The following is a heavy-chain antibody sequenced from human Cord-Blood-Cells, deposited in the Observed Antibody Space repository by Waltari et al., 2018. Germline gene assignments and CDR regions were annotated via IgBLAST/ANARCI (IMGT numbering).Heavy chain of an antibody. J-gene: IGHJ2*01. CDR1: VGTFSSYA. V-gene: IGHV1-69*01. CDR3: ARVGSRGNGFWSGYWYFDL. D-gene: IGHD3-3*01. Sequence: AEVKKPGSSVKVSCKASVGTFSSYAISWVRQAPGQGLEWMGGIIPIFGTANYAQKFQGRVTITADESTSTAYMELSSLRSEDTAVYYCARVGSRGNGFWSGYWYFDLWGRGTLVTVSS. CDR2: IIPIFGTA.